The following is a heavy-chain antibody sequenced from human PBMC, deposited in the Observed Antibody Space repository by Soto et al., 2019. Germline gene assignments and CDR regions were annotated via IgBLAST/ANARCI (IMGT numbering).Heavy chain of an antibody. Sequence: GGSLRLSCASSGFSFDYYTLHWVRQAPTKGLEGVSLISWDGGSTYYADYVKGRFTISRDNSKNSLYLQMSSLRTEDTALYYCAKGIAVAGKGPWFDPWGQGTLVTVSS. CDR2: ISWDGGST. D-gene: IGHD6-19*01. J-gene: IGHJ5*02. CDR3: AKGIAVAGKGPWFDP. V-gene: IGHV3-43*01. CDR1: GFSFDYYT.